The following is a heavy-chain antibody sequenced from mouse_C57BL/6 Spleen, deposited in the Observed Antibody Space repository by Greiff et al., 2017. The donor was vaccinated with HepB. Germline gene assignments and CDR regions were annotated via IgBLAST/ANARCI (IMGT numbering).Heavy chain of an antibody. CDR2: IRNKANGYTT. CDR3: ARYGNYEFAY. Sequence: EVQVVESGGGLVQPGGSLSLSCAASGFTFTDYYMSWVRQPPGKALEWLGFIRNKANGYTTEYSASVKGRFTISRDNSQSILYLQMNALRAEDSATYYCARYGNYEFAYWGQGTLVTVSA. V-gene: IGHV7-3*01. CDR1: GFTFTDYY. D-gene: IGHD2-1*01. J-gene: IGHJ3*01.